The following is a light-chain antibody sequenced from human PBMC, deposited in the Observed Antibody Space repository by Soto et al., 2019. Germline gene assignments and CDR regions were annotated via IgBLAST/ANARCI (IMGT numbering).Light chain of an antibody. V-gene: IGKV3-11*01. CDR1: QSVSSY. CDR2: DAS. J-gene: IGKJ1*01. Sequence: EIVLTQSPATLSLSPGERATLSCRASQSVSSYLAWYQRKPGQAPRLLIYDASNRATGTPARFSGSGSGTDFTLTISSLEPEDFAVYYCQQRSNWPPWTFGQGTKVEIK. CDR3: QQRSNWPPWT.